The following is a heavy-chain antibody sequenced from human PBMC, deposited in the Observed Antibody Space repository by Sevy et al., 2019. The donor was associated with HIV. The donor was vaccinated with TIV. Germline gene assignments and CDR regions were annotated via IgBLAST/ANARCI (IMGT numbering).Heavy chain of an antibody. Sequence: SETLSLTCTVSGGSISSGGYYWSWIRQHPGKGLEWIGYFYYSGSTYYNPSLKSRVTISGDTSKILFSLRLSSVTAADTAVYYWARTHDSSGSAFVIWGQGTMVTVSS. CDR2: FYYSGST. CDR1: GGSISSGGYY. CDR3: ARTHDSSGSAFVI. V-gene: IGHV4-31*03. J-gene: IGHJ3*02. D-gene: IGHD3-22*01.